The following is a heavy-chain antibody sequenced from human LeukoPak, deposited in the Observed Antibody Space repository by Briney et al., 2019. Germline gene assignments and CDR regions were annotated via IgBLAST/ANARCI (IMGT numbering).Heavy chain of an antibody. J-gene: IGHJ4*02. CDR3: ARGTYYYDSSGYYYGPDFDY. Sequence: ASVKVSCKASGYTFTSYYMHWVRQAPGQGLEWMGIINPSGGSTSYAQKFQGRVTMTRDTSTSTVHMELSSLRSEDTAVYYCARGTYYYDSSGYYYGPDFDYWGQGTLVTVSS. D-gene: IGHD3-22*01. CDR2: INPSGGST. V-gene: IGHV1-46*01. CDR1: GYTFTSYY.